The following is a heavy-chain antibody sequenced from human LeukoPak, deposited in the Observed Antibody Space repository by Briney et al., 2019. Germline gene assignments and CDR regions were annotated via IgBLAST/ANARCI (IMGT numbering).Heavy chain of an antibody. CDR2: ISYSGST. D-gene: IGHD2-8*01. J-gene: IGHJ5*02. V-gene: IGHV4-59*01. CDR3: ARDLVSSHWFDP. Sequence: PGKGXXXIGFISYSGSTNYNPSLKSRVTISVDMSKNQFSLKLSSVTAADTAVYYCARDLVSSHWFDPWGQGTLVTVSS.